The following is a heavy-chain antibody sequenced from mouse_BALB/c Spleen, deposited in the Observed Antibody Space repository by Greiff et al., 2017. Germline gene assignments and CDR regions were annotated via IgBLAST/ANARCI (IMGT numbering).Heavy chain of an antibody. D-gene: IGHD1-1*02. CDR1: GFNIKDYY. V-gene: IGHV14-4*02. CDR3: DPQGDSYGAV. CDR2: IDPENGDT. J-gene: IGHJ3*01. Sequence: EVMLMESGAGLVRPGGSVKLSCTASGFNIKDYYMHWVRQRPEQGLEWIGWIDPENGDTEYAPKFQGKATMTADTTTNKAYLQLSSLTSKDTDVYSRDPQGDSYGAVWGEGTLVTVSA.